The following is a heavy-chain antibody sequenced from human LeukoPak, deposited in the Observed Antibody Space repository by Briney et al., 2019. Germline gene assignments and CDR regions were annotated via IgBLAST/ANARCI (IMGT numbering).Heavy chain of an antibody. D-gene: IGHD3-10*01. CDR2: ISYDGSNK. CDR3: AKAFLLWFGELIHGMDV. Sequence: GSLRLSCAASGFTFSSYGMHWVRQAPGKGLEWVAVISYDGSNKYYADSVKGRFTISRDNSKNTLYLQMNSLRAEDTAVYYCAKAFLLWFGELIHGMDVWGQGTTVTVSS. J-gene: IGHJ6*02. V-gene: IGHV3-30*18. CDR1: GFTFSSYG.